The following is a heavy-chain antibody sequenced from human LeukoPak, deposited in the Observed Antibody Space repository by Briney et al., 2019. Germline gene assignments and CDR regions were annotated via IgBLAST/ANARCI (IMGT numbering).Heavy chain of an antibody. D-gene: IGHD1-26*01. Sequence: GGSLRLSCVASGFPFSDSAIHWVRQSSGKGLEWIGHMDKETNLYATALAESVKGRFTVSRDDSKNTAYLHMNSLKTEDTALYYCTRDSGTYNWFDPWGQGTLVTVSS. V-gene: IGHV3-73*01. J-gene: IGHJ5*02. CDR3: TRDSGTYNWFDP. CDR2: MDKETNLYAT. CDR1: GFPFSDSA.